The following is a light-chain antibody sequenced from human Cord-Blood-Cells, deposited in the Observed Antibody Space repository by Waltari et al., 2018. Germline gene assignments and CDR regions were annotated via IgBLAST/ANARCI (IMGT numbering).Light chain of an antibody. V-gene: IGLV2-14*01. J-gene: IGLJ2*01. CDR3: SSYTSSSVV. Sequence: QSALTQPASVSGSPGQSLTISCTGTSSDVGGYNYVSWYQQHPGKAPKLMIYDVSNRPSGVSNRFSDSKSGNTASLTISGLQAEDEADYYCSSYTSSSVVFGGGTKLTVL. CDR2: DVS. CDR1: SSDVGGYNY.